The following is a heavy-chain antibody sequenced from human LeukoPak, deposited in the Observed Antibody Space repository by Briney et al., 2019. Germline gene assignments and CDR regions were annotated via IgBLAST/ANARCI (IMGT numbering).Heavy chain of an antibody. J-gene: IGHJ4*02. V-gene: IGHV3-21*05. Sequence: PGGSLRLSCAVSGFTFSSYIMNWVRQSPGKGLEWISYITSGSGSTKYADSVKGRFTISRDKAKNSVALQLNSLRAEDTAVYYCTKERRGSYYAFESWGQGTLVTVSS. CDR3: TKERRGSYYAFES. D-gene: IGHD3-22*01. CDR1: GFTFSSYI. CDR2: ITSGSGST.